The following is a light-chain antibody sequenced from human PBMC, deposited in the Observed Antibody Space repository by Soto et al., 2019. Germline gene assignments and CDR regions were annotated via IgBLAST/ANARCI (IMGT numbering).Light chain of an antibody. CDR2: GAS. CDR3: HQYNNWPRGT. V-gene: IGKV3-15*01. J-gene: IGKJ1*01. Sequence: EIVMTQSPATLSVSPGERATLSCRASQSVSSNLAWYQQKPGQAPRLLIYGASTRATGIPARFSGSGSGTKFTLTISSLQSEDFAVYSCHQYNNWPRGTFGQGTKVDIK. CDR1: QSVSSN.